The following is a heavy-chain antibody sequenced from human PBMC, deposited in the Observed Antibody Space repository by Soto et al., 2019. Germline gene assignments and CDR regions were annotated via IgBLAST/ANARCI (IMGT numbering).Heavy chain of an antibody. D-gene: IGHD6-19*01. Sequence: SGTLSLTCAVYGGSFSGYYWSWIRQPPGKGLEWIGEINHSGSTNYNPSLKSRVTISVDTSKNQFSLKLSSVTAADTAVYYCARGLRYSSGRGYYFDYWGQGTLVTVSS. V-gene: IGHV4-34*01. CDR1: GGSFSGYY. CDR3: ARGLRYSSGRGYYFDY. CDR2: INHSGST. J-gene: IGHJ4*02.